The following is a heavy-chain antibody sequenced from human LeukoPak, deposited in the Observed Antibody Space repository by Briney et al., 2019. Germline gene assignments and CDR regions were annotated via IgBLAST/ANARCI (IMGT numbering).Heavy chain of an antibody. CDR1: GGTFSSYA. D-gene: IGHD3-9*01. J-gene: IGHJ4*02. CDR2: IIPIFGTA. V-gene: IGHV1-69*13. CDR3: ATATRYFDWLLPLDY. Sequence: SVKVSCKASGGTFSSYAISWVRQAPGQGLEWMGGIIPIFGTANYAQKFQGRVTIAADESTSTAYMELSSLRSEDTAVYYCATATRYFDWLLPLDYWGQGTLVTVSS.